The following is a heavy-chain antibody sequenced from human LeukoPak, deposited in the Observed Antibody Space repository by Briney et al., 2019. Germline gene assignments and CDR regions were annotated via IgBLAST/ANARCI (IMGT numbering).Heavy chain of an antibody. V-gene: IGHV4-34*01. CDR3: VRYNLGTHAFDL. J-gene: IGHJ4*01. Sequence: KPSETLSLTCAVYGGSFSGYYWSWIRQPPGKGLEWIGEINHSGSTNYNPSLKSRVTISVDTSKNQFSLKLSSVTAADTAVYHCVRYNLGTHAFDLWGQGTLVTVSS. CDR2: INHSGST. D-gene: IGHD1-14*01. CDR1: GGSFSGYY.